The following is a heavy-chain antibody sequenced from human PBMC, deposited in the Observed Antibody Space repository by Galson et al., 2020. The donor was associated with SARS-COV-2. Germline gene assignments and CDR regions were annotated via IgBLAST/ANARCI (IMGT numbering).Heavy chain of an antibody. D-gene: IGHD4-4*01. J-gene: IGHJ6*03. CDR2: IYYSGST. V-gene: IGHV4-31*03. CDR3: ATESPTVTTYSYYYYMDV. Sequence: SETLSLTCTVSGGSISSGGYYWSWIRQHPGKGLEWIGYIYYSGSTYYNPSLKSRVTISVDTSKNQFSLKLSSVTAADTAVYYCATESPTVTTYSYYYYMDVWGKGTTVTVSS. CDR1: GGSISSGGYY.